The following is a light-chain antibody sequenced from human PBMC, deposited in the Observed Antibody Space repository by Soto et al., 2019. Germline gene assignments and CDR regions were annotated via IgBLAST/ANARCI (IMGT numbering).Light chain of an antibody. Sequence: QSALAQPASVSGSPGQSITSSCTRTSSDIGGYNSVSWYQQHPGKAPKLMIYDVNYRPSGVSNRFSGSKSANTASLAISGLQAEDEADYYCSSYTSSSTPYVFGTGTKVTVL. V-gene: IGLV2-14*01. J-gene: IGLJ1*01. CDR2: DVN. CDR1: SSDIGGYNS. CDR3: SSYTSSSTPYV.